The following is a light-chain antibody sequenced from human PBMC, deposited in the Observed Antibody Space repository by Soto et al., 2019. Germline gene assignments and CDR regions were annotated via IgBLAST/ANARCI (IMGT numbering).Light chain of an antibody. V-gene: IGLV2-23*01. CDR3: CSYASITTGV. J-gene: IGLJ3*02. CDR1: SNDVGSYNL. Sequence: QPVLTQPASVSGSPGQSITISCTGTSNDVGSYNLVSWYQQHPGKAPKVMIYEGSKRPSGVSNRFSGSKSGNTASLTISGLQAEDEADYYCCSYASITTGVFGGGTKLTVL. CDR2: EGS.